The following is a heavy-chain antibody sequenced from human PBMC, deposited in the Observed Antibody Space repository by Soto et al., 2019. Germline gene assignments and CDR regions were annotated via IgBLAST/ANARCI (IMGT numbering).Heavy chain of an antibody. V-gene: IGHV4-34*01. CDR1: GGSFSGYY. CDR3: ARDRYDYVWGSYRYTGTRGRFVS. J-gene: IGHJ4*02. CDR2: INHSGST. D-gene: IGHD3-16*02. Sequence: QVQLQQWGAGLLKPSETLSLTCAVYGGSFSGYYWSWIRQPPGKGLEWIGEINHSGSTNYHPSLKRRVTISVDTPKSQFSLKLSSVTAADTAVYYCARDRYDYVWGSYRYTGTRGRFVSLGQGTLVTVSS.